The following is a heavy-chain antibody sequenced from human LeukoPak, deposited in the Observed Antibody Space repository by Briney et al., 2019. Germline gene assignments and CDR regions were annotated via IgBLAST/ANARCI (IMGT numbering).Heavy chain of an antibody. J-gene: IGHJ3*01. D-gene: IGHD1-14*01. CDR2: INADGSTA. V-gene: IGHV3-74*01. CDR1: GFTFGNSW. Sequence: GGSLRLSCAASGFTFGNSWVHWVRQAPGKGLVWVSLINADGSTATYADSVKGRFTISRDHARNTLSLQMNSLTIEDTAVYYCVVVVEPPDSDGFDVWGQGTMITVSS. CDR3: VVVVEPPDSDGFDV.